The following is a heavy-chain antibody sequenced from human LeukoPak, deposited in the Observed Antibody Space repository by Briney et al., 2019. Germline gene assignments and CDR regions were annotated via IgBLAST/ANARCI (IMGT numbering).Heavy chain of an antibody. Sequence: SQTLSLTCVISGDRVSSTSVAWNWIRQSPPRGLEWLGRTYNMSTWSNDIAVSVKGRITVNADTSKNKFSLQLKSVTLEDTAVYYCARQTSSWDWSQGTLVTVSS. CDR1: GDRVSSTSVA. J-gene: IGHJ4*02. D-gene: IGHD7-27*01. CDR3: ARQTSSWD. V-gene: IGHV6-1*01. CDR2: TYNMSTWSN.